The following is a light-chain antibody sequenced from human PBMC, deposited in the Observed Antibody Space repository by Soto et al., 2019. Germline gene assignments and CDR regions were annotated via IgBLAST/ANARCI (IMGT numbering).Light chain of an antibody. CDR2: FAS. Sequence: DIHMTHAPCSLSASVVDRVVITCRASQSISAYLNWYQHEPGKAPRLLISFASTLHSGVPSRFRGSGSGTDFTLSISTLQSEDFATYYCQQTYTSPATFGQGTKVDIK. CDR1: QSISAY. CDR3: QQTYTSPAT. V-gene: IGKV1-39*01. J-gene: IGKJ1*01.